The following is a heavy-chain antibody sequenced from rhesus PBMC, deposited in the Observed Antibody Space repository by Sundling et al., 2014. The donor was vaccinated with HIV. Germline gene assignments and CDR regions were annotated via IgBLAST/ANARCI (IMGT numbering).Heavy chain of an antibody. CDR2: INGDSGST. D-gene: IGHD3-16*01. Sequence: QVQLQESGPGLVKPSETLSLTCAVSGGSISDYYYWNWIRQPPGKGLEWIGEINGDSGSTTYNPSLKNRVTISRDTSKNQFSLQVTSVTAADTAMYYCARVFYYGGSYYGLDSWGQGVVVTVSS. CDR1: GGSISDYYY. J-gene: IGHJ6*01. V-gene: IGHV4S9*01. CDR3: ARVFYYGGSYYGLDS.